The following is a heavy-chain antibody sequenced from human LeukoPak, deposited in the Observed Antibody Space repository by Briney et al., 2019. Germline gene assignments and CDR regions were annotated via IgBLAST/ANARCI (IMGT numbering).Heavy chain of an antibody. CDR1: GGSISSSSYY. CDR2: IYFRGST. Sequence: SETLSLTCTVSGGSISSSSYYWGWIRQPPGKGLEWIGSIYFRGSTYYNPSLKSHVTISVDTSKNQFSLKLSSVTAADTAVYYCARLGYSSGNWFDPWGQGTLVTVSS. D-gene: IGHD6-19*01. J-gene: IGHJ5*02. V-gene: IGHV4-39*01. CDR3: ARLGYSSGNWFDP.